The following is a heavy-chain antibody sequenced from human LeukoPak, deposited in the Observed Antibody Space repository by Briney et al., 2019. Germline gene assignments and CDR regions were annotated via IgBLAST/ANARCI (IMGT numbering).Heavy chain of an antibody. Sequence: GGSLRLSCAASGFTFSRYSMNWVRQTPGKGLEWVSSISSSSYIYYADSVKGRFTISRDNARNSLYLQMNSLRADDTAVYYCARVSGGKWELLGSVHYWGQGTLVTVSS. CDR1: GFTFSRYS. V-gene: IGHV3-21*01. J-gene: IGHJ4*02. D-gene: IGHD1-26*01. CDR2: ISSSSYI. CDR3: ARVSGGKWELLGSVHY.